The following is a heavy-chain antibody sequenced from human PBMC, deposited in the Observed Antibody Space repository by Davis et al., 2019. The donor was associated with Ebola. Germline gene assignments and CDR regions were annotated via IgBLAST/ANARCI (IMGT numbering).Heavy chain of an antibody. D-gene: IGHD3-22*01. CDR2: INPITGGT. CDR3: AREGGRYYDSSGYVFDI. Sequence: VPANVSCKASGHRFTSYYMHWVRQAPGQGLEWMGIINPITGGTSYAQHFQVRVNMTRDTSTSTVYMELSSLRSEDTAVYYCAREGGRYYDSSGYVFDIWGQGTMVKVSS. V-gene: IGHV1-46*01. J-gene: IGHJ3*02. CDR1: GHRFTSYY.